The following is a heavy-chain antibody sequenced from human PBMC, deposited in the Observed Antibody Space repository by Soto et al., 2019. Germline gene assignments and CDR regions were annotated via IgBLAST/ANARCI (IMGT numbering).Heavy chain of an antibody. CDR1: GYTFTSYA. J-gene: IGHJ5*02. V-gene: IGHV1-3*01. CDR2: INAGNGNT. Sequence: QVQLVQSGAEVKKPGASVKVSCKASGYTFTSYAMHWVRQAPGQRLEWMGWINAGNGNTKYSQKFQGRVTITRDTSASTAYMELSSLRSEDTAVYYCARAIPLRYSFDPWGQGTLVTVSS. CDR3: ARAIPLRYSFDP. D-gene: IGHD3-9*01.